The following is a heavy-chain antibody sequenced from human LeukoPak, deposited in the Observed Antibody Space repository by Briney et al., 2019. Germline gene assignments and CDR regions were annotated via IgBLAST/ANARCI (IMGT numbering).Heavy chain of an antibody. CDR3: AKDRVLDYGDYFVSPRRGGGLDV. CDR2: ISGSGGST. V-gene: IGHV3-23*01. J-gene: IGHJ6*02. CDR1: GFTFSSYA. Sequence: GGSLRLSCAASGFTFSSYAMSWVRQAPGKGLEWVSAISGSGGSTYYADSVKGRFTISRDNSKNTLYLQMNSLRAEDTAIYYCAKDRVLDYGDYFVSPRRGGGLDVWGQGTTVTVSS. D-gene: IGHD4-17*01.